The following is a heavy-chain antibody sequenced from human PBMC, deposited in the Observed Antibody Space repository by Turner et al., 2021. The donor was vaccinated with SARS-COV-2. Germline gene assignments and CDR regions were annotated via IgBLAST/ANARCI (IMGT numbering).Heavy chain of an antibody. J-gene: IGHJ4*02. Sequence: QVQLVQSGAEVKKPGASVQVSCKASGYTFTGYYMHWVRQAPGQGFEWMGWINPNSGGTKYAQKFQGRVTMTRDTSISTVYMELSRLRSDDTAVYYCASSSNSSGWHYWGQGTLVTVSS. CDR1: GYTFTGYY. CDR3: ASSSNSSGWHY. V-gene: IGHV1-2*02. D-gene: IGHD6-19*01. CDR2: INPNSGGT.